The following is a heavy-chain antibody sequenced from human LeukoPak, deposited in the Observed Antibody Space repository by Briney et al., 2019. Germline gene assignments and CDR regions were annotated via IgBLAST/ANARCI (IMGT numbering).Heavy chain of an antibody. Sequence: SVTLSLTCAVYGGSFSGYYWSWIRQPPGKGLEWIGEINNTGSSNYNPSLKSRVTISVDTSKNQFSLKLSSVTAADTAVYYCARLYYYDSSGPGGDAFDIWGQGTMV. J-gene: IGHJ3*02. CDR3: ARLYYYDSSGPGGDAFDI. CDR1: GGSFSGYY. V-gene: IGHV4-34*01. CDR2: INNTGSS. D-gene: IGHD3-22*01.